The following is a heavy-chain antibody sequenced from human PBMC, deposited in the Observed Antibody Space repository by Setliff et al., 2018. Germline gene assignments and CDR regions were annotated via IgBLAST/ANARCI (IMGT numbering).Heavy chain of an antibody. Sequence: GGSLRLSCAASGFTFDDYAMHWVRQVPGKGLEWVSGISWKTGTIGYADSVKGRFTISRERGKNSLYLQMNSLTTEDTALYYCAKGGSYLILPYFDYMDVWGKGTTVTVSS. CDR3: AKGGSYLILPYFDYMDV. V-gene: IGHV3-9*01. CDR2: ISWKTGTI. J-gene: IGHJ6*03. D-gene: IGHD3-10*01. CDR1: GFTFDDYA.